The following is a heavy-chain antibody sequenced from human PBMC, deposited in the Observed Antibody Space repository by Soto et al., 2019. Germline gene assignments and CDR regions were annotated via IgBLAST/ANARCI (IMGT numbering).Heavy chain of an antibody. CDR2: SSTRGTTK. CDR1: GFTISDSY. D-gene: IGHD6-13*01. CDR3: SKPLSLYCSSDIDF. V-gene: IGHV3-11*01. Sequence: PGRSLIPSCPAFGFTISDSYFRWVRQPPGKVLEWVSYSSTRGTTKYYAESVRGRFTISRDNAKNSLHLEMNSLRAEDTAVYYCSKPLSLYCSSDIDFWAQGVLVTVYS. J-gene: IGHJ4*02.